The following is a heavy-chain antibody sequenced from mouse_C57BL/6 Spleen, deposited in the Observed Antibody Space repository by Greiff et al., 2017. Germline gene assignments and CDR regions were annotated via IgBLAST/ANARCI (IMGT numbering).Heavy chain of an antibody. J-gene: IGHJ2*01. CDR2: IDPSDSYT. Sequence: QVQLKQPGAELVKPGASVKLSCKASGYTFTSYWMQWVKQRPGQGLEWIGEIDPSDSYTNYNQKFKGKATLTVDTSSSTAYMQLSSLTSEDSAVYYCVKDYFDYWGQGTTLTVSS. CDR3: VKDYFDY. V-gene: IGHV1-50*01. CDR1: GYTFTSYW.